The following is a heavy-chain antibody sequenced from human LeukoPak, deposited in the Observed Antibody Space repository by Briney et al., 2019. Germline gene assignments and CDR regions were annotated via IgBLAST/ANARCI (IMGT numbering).Heavy chain of an antibody. Sequence: PGGSLRLSCAASGFTFSSYSMNWVRQAPGKGLEWVSSISSSSSYIYYADSVKGRFTTSRDNAKNSVDLQMNSLRAEDTAVYYCARDNGHDFWPGAFDLWGQGTMVTVSS. CDR3: ARDNGHDFWPGAFDL. V-gene: IGHV3-21*01. D-gene: IGHD3-3*01. CDR1: GFTFSSYS. CDR2: ISSSSSYI. J-gene: IGHJ3*01.